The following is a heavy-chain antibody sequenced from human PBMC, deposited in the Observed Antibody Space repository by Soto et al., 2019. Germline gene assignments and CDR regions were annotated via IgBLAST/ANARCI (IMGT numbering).Heavy chain of an antibody. J-gene: IGHJ3*02. CDR1: GFTFSSYA. Sequence: GESLKISCAASGFTFSSYAMHWVRQAPGKGLEYVSAISSNGGSTYYANSVKGRFTISRDNSKNTLYLQMGSLRAEDMAVYYCARDYGGGTGSAFDIWGQGTMVTVSS. D-gene: IGHD3-10*01. CDR3: ARDYGGGTGSAFDI. CDR2: ISSNGGST. V-gene: IGHV3-64*01.